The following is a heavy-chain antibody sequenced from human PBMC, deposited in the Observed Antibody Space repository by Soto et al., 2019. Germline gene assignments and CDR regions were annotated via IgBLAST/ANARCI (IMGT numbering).Heavy chain of an antibody. CDR2: ISWNSGSI. CDR1: GFTFSSYA. J-gene: IGHJ1*01. CDR3: AKPVGGYFQH. Sequence: EVQLLESGGGLVQPGGSLRLSCAASGFTFSSYAMSWVRQAPGKGLEWVSGISWNSGSIGYADSVKGRFTISRDNAKNSLYLQMNSLRAEDTALYYCAKPVGGYFQHWGQGTLVTVSS. D-gene: IGHD3-16*01. V-gene: IGHV3-9*01.